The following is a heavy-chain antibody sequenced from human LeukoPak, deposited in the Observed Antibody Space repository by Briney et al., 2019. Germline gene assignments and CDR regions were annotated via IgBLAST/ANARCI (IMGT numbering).Heavy chain of an antibody. CDR2: IYYSGST. D-gene: IGHD5-12*01. V-gene: IGHV4-59*08. Sequence: SETLSLTCTVSGGSISSCYWSWIRQPPGKGLEWIGYIYYSGSTNYNPSLKSRVTISVDTSKNQFSLKLSSVTAADTAVYYCARAGGYSGYDQNGYYFDYWGQGTLVTVSS. J-gene: IGHJ4*02. CDR1: GGSISSCY. CDR3: ARAGGYSGYDQNGYYFDY.